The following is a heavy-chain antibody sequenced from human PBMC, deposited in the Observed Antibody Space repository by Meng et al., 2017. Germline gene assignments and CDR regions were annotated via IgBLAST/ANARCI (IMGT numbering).Heavy chain of an antibody. J-gene: IGHJ4*02. Sequence: LVGCGVGWLKLGVSLGPSGAALVFTFSDYYVSWIRQAPGKGLEWVSYISSSGSTIYYADSVKGRFTISRDNAKNSLYLQMNSLRAEDTAVYYCARCQEQWLPFDFWGQGTLVTVSS. CDR1: VFTFSDYY. V-gene: IGHV3-11*01. CDR2: ISSSGSTI. D-gene: IGHD6-19*01. CDR3: ARCQEQWLPFDF.